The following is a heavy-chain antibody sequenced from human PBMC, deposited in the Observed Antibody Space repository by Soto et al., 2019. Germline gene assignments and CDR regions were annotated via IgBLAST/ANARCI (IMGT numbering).Heavy chain of an antibody. CDR1: GFTFSSYA. CDR2: ISGSGGST. V-gene: IGHV3-23*01. J-gene: IGHJ2*01. CDR3: AKDVTVIKSRGYFDL. Sequence: GGSLRLSCAASGFTFSSYAMSWVRQAPGKGLEWVSAISGSGGSTYYADSVKGRFTISRDNSKNTLYLQMNSLRAEDTAVYYCAKDVTVIKSRGYFDLWGRGTLVTVSS. D-gene: IGHD4-17*01.